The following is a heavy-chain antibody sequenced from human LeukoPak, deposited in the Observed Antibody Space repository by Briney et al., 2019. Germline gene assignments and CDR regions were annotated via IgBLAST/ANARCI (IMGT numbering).Heavy chain of an antibody. V-gene: IGHV3-23*01. CDR2: ISGSGGST. CDR3: AKAHDSSGYYYAAPGSFVY. CDR1: GFTFSSYS. Sequence: GGSLRLSCAASGFTFSSYSMNWVRQAPGKGLEWVSAISGSGGSTYYADSVKGRFTISRDNSKNTLYLQMNSLRAEDMAVYYCAKAHDSSGYYYAAPGSFVYWGQGTLVTVSS. J-gene: IGHJ4*02. D-gene: IGHD3-22*01.